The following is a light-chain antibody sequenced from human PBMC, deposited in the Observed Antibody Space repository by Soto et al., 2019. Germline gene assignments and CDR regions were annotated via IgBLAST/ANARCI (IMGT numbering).Light chain of an antibody. CDR2: GNT. J-gene: IGLJ1*01. Sequence: QSVLTQPPSVSGAPGQRITISCTGSSSNIGAGYPVHWYQQLPGTAPKLLIFGNTIRPSGVPDRFSGSRSGLAITGLQAEDEADYYCQSYDSSLSGCVFGTGTKATVL. CDR3: QSYDSSLSGCV. V-gene: IGLV1-40*01. CDR1: SSNIGAGYP.